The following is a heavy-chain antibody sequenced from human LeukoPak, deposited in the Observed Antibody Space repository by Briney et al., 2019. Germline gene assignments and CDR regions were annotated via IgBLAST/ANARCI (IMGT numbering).Heavy chain of an antibody. CDR2: ISGDGGST. V-gene: IGHV3-43*02. J-gene: IGHJ4*02. CDR1: GFAFDDYA. D-gene: IGHD5-24*01. CDR3: AKDIGPDKNEGLQFGDDY. Sequence: GGSLRLSCAASGFAFDDYAMHWVRQAPGKGLEWVSLISGDGGSTYYADSVKGRFTISRDNSKNSLYLQMNSLRTEDTALYYCAKDIGPDKNEGLQFGDDYWDQGTLVTVSS.